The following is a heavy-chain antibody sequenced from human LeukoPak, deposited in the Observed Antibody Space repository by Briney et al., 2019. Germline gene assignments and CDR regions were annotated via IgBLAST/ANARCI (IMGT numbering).Heavy chain of an antibody. J-gene: IGHJ4*02. V-gene: IGHV3-74*01. D-gene: IGHD6-25*01. CDR3: ARGYSSGSRIDY. CDR2: INSDGSST. CDR1: VFTFRSYW. Sequence: GGSLRLSCAASVFTFRSYWMHWVRQAPGKGLVWVSRINSDGSSTTYADSVKGRITISRENAKKTVYLQMKSLRDEDTAVYYCARGYSSGSRIDYWGQGTLVTVSS.